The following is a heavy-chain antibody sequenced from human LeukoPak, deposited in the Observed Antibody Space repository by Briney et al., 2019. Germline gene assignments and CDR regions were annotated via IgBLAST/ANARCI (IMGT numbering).Heavy chain of an antibody. J-gene: IGHJ6*03. V-gene: IGHV4-28*05. CDR1: GYSISSSNW. Sequence: PSDTLSLTCAVSGYSISSSNWWGWIRQPPGKGLEWIGYIYYSGSIYYNPSLKSRVTMSVDTSNDQFSLKLSSVTAADTAVYYCARMRRGYSSGWYIEYMDVWGKGTTVTVSS. D-gene: IGHD6-19*01. CDR3: ARMRRGYSSGWYIEYMDV. CDR2: IYYSGSI.